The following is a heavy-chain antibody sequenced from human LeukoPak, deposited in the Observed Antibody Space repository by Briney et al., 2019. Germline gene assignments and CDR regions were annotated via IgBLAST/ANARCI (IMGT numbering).Heavy chain of an antibody. CDR2: MNPNSGDT. J-gene: IGHJ6*02. CDR3: ARVRRYYYGMDV. CDR1: GYTLTDYY. Sequence: ASVKVSFKASGYTLTDYYIRWVRQAPGQGLEWMGWMNPNSGDTNSAQSFQGRVTMTRETSISTAYMELSRLRFDDTAVYYCARVRRYYYGMDVWGQGTTVTVSS. V-gene: IGHV1-2*02.